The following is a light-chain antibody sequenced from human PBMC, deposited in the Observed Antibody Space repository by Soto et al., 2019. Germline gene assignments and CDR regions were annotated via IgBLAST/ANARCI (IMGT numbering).Light chain of an antibody. Sequence: DIQMTQSPSTLSASVGDRVTITCLASQSISSWLAWYQQKPGKAPKLLIYKASSLESGVPSRFSGSGSGTEFPLTISSLQPDDFATYYCQQYNSYSGTFGQGTKVEIK. J-gene: IGKJ1*01. CDR3: QQYNSYSGT. V-gene: IGKV1-5*03. CDR2: KAS. CDR1: QSISSW.